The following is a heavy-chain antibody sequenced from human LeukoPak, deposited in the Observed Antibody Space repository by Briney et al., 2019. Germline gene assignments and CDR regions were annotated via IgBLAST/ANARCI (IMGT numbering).Heavy chain of an antibody. J-gene: IGHJ6*03. CDR3: ARDRYCSGGSCYRTYYYYYMDV. CDR1: GGSIRSSNW. D-gene: IGHD2-15*01. V-gene: IGHV4-4*02. Sequence: SGTLSLTCAVSGGSIRSSNWWSWVRQPPGKGLEWIGEIYHSGSTNYNPSLKSRVTISVDKSKNQFSLKLSSVTAADTAVYYCARDRYCSGGSCYRTYYYYYMDVWGKGTTVTVSS. CDR2: IYHSGST.